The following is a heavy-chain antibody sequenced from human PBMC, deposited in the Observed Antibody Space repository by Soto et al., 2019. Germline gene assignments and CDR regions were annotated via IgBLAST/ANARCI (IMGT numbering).Heavy chain of an antibody. CDR1: GGSISSGGYY. Sequence: SETLSLTCTVSGGSISSGGYYWRWIRQPPGKGLEWIGYIYYSGTTNYNPSLKSRVTISVDTSKNQFSLKLSSVTAADTAVYYCARRYGDCFDYWGQGTLVTVSS. J-gene: IGHJ4*02. CDR2: IYYSGTT. CDR3: ARRYGDCFDY. D-gene: IGHD4-17*01. V-gene: IGHV4-61*08.